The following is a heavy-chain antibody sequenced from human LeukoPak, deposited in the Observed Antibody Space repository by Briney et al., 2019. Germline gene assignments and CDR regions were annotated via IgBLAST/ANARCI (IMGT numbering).Heavy chain of an antibody. CDR2: IFHAGKT. D-gene: IGHD3-3*01. V-gene: IGHV4-38-2*01. CDR3: AALRLIGDRRYWYFDF. Sequence: SETLCLTCAVSGYPISSNYYWGWIRLPPEKGLEWIANIFHAGKTFYNPSLKSRVTMSVDTSRNQFSLQLSSVTAADAAVYYCAALRLIGDRRYWYFDFWGRGTLVTVSS. J-gene: IGHJ2*01. CDR1: GYPISSNYY.